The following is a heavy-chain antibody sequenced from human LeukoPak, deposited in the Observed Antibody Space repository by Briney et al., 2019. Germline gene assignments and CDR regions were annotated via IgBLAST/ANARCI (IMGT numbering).Heavy chain of an antibody. V-gene: IGHV3-23*01. CDR3: AKGSVAIPQFFKS. CDR2: ISGTGGST. Sequence: GGSLRLSCAASGFTFSSYAMSWVRQAPGKGLEWVAISGTGGSTFYADFAKGRFIISRDNSKDTLSLQLNSLTGTDTAVYFCAKGSVAIPQFFKSWGRGILVTVSS. CDR1: GFTFSSYA. D-gene: IGHD2-21*01. J-gene: IGHJ4*02.